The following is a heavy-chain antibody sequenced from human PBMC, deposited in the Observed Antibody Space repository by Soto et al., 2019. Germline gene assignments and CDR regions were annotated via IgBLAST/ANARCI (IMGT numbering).Heavy chain of an antibody. Sequence: ASVKVSCKASGYTFTSYAMHWVRQAPGQRLEWMGRINAGNGNTKYSQKFQGRVTITRDTSASTAYMELSSLRSEDTAVYYCARDVYDFWSGPFDYWGQGTLVTVSS. J-gene: IGHJ4*02. CDR3: ARDVYDFWSGPFDY. CDR2: INAGNGNT. D-gene: IGHD3-3*01. V-gene: IGHV1-3*01. CDR1: GYTFTSYA.